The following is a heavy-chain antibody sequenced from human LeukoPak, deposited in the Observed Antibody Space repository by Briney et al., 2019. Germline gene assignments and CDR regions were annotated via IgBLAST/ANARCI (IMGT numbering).Heavy chain of an antibody. V-gene: IGHV3-30*03. Sequence: GGSLRLSCAASGFTFSSYSMNWVRQAPGKGLEWVAVISYDGSNKYYADSVKGRFTISRDNSKNTLYLQMNSLRAEDTAVYYCARDDGRLSGYIPYYGMDVWGQGTTVTVSS. D-gene: IGHD3-3*01. J-gene: IGHJ6*02. CDR2: ISYDGSNK. CDR3: ARDDGRLSGYIPYYGMDV. CDR1: GFTFSSYS.